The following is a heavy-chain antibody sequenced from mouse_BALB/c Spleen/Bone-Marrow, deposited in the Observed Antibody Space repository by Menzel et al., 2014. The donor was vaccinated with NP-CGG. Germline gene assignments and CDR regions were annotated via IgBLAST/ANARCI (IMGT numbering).Heavy chain of an antibody. CDR1: GYTFTDYE. J-gene: IGHJ4*01. CDR2: IDPETGGT. V-gene: IGHV1-15*01. D-gene: IGHD2-14*01. CDR3: RAYYRYDGYAMDY. Sequence: VKLQESGAELVRPGASVTLSCKASGYTFTDYEMHWVKPTPVHGLEWIGAIDPETGGTAYNQKFKGKATLTADKSSSTAYMELRSLTSEDSAVYYCRAYYRYDGYAMDYWGQGTSVTVSS.